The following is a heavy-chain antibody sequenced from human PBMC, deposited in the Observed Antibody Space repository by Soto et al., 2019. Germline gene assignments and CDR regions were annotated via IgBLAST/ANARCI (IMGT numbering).Heavy chain of an antibody. V-gene: IGHV4-34*01. Sequence: SETLSLTCAVYGGSFSVYYWSWIRQPPGKGLEWIGEINHSGSTNYNPSLKSRVTISVDTSKNQFSLKLSSVSAADTAVYYCARGGSLPNYYGSGSYYKGFDYWGQGTLVTVSS. D-gene: IGHD3-10*01. CDR3: ARGGSLPNYYGSGSYYKGFDY. J-gene: IGHJ4*02. CDR1: GGSFSVYY. CDR2: INHSGST.